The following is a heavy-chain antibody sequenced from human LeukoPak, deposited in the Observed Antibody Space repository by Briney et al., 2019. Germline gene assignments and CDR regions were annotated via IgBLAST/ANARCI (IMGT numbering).Heavy chain of an antibody. J-gene: IGHJ4*02. V-gene: IGHV4-59*01. D-gene: IGHD3-22*01. Sequence: PSETLSLTCTVSGGSISTYYWSWIRQPPGKGLEWIGYIYYSGNTNYNPSLKSRVAMSVNTSKNQLSLKLSSVTAADTAVYYCARSSRKVVASFDYWGQGTLVTVSS. CDR2: IYYSGNT. CDR1: GGSISTYY. CDR3: ARSSRKVVASFDY.